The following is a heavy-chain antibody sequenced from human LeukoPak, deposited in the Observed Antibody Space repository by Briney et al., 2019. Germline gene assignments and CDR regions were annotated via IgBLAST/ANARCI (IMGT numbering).Heavy chain of an antibody. CDR1: GGFISSSSYY. Sequence: SETLSLTCTVSGGFISSSSYYWGWIRQPPGKGLEWIGSIYYSGSTYYNPSLKSRVTISVDTSKNQFSLKLSSVTAADTAVYYCARRPSTSQIWRGAFDIWGQGTMVTVSS. D-gene: IGHD2-2*01. CDR2: IYYSGST. V-gene: IGHV4-39*01. J-gene: IGHJ3*02. CDR3: ARRPSTSQIWRGAFDI.